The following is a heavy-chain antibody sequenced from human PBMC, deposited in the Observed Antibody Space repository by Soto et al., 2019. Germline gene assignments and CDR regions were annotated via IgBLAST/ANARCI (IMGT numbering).Heavy chain of an antibody. CDR1: GFTFSSYG. V-gene: IGHV3-30*18. Sequence: QVQLVESGGGVVQPGRSLRLSCAASGFTFSSYGMHWVRQAPGKGLEWVAVISYDGSNKYYADSVKGRFTISRDNSKNTLYLQMNSLRAEDTAVYYCAKDLPTTVTYYYYYGMDVW. D-gene: IGHD4-17*01. CDR2: ISYDGSNK. J-gene: IGHJ6*01. CDR3: AKDLPTTVTYYYYYGMDV.